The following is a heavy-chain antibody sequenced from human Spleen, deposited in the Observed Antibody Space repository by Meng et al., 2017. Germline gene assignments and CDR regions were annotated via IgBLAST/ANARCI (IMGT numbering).Heavy chain of an antibody. CDR3: ARGYRSKWWYFDY. V-gene: IGHV4-4*03. D-gene: IGHD2-15*01. Sequence: HLQESGPGQLQPPGTLPPTCTASGVSITNNNWWNWVRQPPGKGLEWIGEVYHDGSTDYNPSLESRVTISVDRSNNQFSLRLTSVTAADTAIYYCARGYRSKWWYFDYWGHGTLVTVSS. CDR1: GVSITNNNW. J-gene: IGHJ4*01. CDR2: VYHDGST.